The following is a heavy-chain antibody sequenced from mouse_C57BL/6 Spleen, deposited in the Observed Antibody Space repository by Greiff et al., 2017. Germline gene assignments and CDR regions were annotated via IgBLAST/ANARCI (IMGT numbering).Heavy chain of an antibody. J-gene: IGHJ2*01. CDR1: GFSLTSYA. CDR3: ARNYHYYGSSFLFDY. CDR2: IWTGGGT. V-gene: IGHV2-9-1*01. D-gene: IGHD1-1*01. Sequence: VKLVESGPGLVAPSQSLSITCTVSGFSLTSYAISWVRQPPGKGLEWLGVIWTGGGTNYNSALKSRLSISKDNPKSQVFLKMNSLQTDDTARYYCARNYHYYGSSFLFDYWGQGTTLTVSS.